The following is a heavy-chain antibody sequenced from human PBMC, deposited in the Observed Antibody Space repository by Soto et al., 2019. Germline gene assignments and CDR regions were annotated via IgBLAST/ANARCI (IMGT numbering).Heavy chain of an antibody. V-gene: IGHV4-30-4*08. D-gene: IGHD1-1*01. Sequence: QVQLQESGPGLVKPSQTLSFACSVSGAIVTSGENYWSWVRQPPGKGLEWPGYIYDSGVTSYTPALKSRVTLSLDRPNHLVALKVRSVTAADTAVYFFVRVLAQGYTGNVWGNGTLVTVSS. CDR2: IYDSGVT. CDR3: VRVLAQGYTGNV. J-gene: IGHJ3*01. CDR1: GAIVTSGENY.